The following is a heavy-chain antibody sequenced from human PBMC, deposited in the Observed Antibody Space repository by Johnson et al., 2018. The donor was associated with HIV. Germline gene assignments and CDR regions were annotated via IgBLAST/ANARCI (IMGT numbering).Heavy chain of an antibody. J-gene: IGHJ3*02. CDR2: IKCDGSEK. Sequence: VQLVESGGGLVQPGGSLRLSCAASGFTFSSYGMHWVCQAPEKGLEWVADIKCDGSEKYYVDSVKGRLTISRDNSKNTVYLQMNSLRTEDTAVYYCANALGIWGQGTMVTVSS. CDR1: GFTFSSYG. V-gene: IGHV3-52*01. CDR3: ANALGI.